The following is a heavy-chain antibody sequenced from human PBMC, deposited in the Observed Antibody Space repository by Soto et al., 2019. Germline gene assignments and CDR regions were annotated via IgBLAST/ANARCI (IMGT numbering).Heavy chain of an antibody. CDR1: GFTFSSYA. CDR2: ISYDGSNK. CDR3: ARDKFLGYCSSTSCYQGDY. Sequence: GGSLRLSCAASGFTFSSYAMHWVRQAPGKGLEWVAVISYDGSNKYYADSVKGRFTISRDNSKNTLYLQMNSLRAEDTAVYYCARDKFLGYCSSTSCYQGDYWGQGTLVTVSS. V-gene: IGHV3-30-3*01. D-gene: IGHD2-2*01. J-gene: IGHJ4*02.